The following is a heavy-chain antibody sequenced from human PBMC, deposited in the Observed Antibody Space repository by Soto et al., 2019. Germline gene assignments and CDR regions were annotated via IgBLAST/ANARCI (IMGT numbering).Heavy chain of an antibody. CDR1: GGSISSGGYY. V-gene: IGHV4-31*03. Sequence: SETLSLTCTVSGGSISSGGYYWSWIRQHPGKGLEWIGYIYYSGSTYYNPSLKSRVTISVDTSKNQFSLKLSSVTAADTAVYYCARVPGIAAVTYYYYYGMDVWGQGTTVTVSS. CDR2: IYYSGST. D-gene: IGHD6-13*01. J-gene: IGHJ6*02. CDR3: ARVPGIAAVTYYYYYGMDV.